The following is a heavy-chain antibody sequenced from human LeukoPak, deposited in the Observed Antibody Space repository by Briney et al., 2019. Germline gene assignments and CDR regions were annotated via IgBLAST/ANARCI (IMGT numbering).Heavy chain of an antibody. J-gene: IGHJ6*03. CDR2: ISTYNGNT. V-gene: IGHV1-18*01. CDR3: ARSTGYNYYYMDV. D-gene: IGHD2-8*02. Sequence: GASVKVSCKPAGYTFTHYGISWGRQAPGQGLEWMAWISTYNGNTNYAQNLQGRVTMTTDTSTSTAYMELRSLISDDTAVYYCARSTGYNYYYMDVWGQGTTVTVSS. CDR1: GYTFTHYG.